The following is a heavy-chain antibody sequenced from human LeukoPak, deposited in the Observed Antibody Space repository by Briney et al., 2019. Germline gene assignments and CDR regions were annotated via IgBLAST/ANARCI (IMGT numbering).Heavy chain of an antibody. D-gene: IGHD2-15*01. CDR2: ISGNGDIT. V-gene: IGHV3-23*01. Sequence: GGSLRLSCAASRFTFNTYAVNWVRQAPGKGLEWVSAISGNGDITYYADSVRGRFTISRDNSKNTLYLQMNSLRAEDTAVYYCGRVKRDCSGGSCYSYDYWGQGTLVTVSS. J-gene: IGHJ4*02. CDR1: RFTFNTYA. CDR3: GRVKRDCSGGSCYSYDY.